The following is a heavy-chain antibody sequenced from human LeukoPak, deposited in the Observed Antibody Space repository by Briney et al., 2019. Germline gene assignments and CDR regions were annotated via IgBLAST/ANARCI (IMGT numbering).Heavy chain of an antibody. J-gene: IGHJ6*02. V-gene: IGHV3-33*08. CDR1: GFTFSSYG. CDR3: ARGPRYCTNGVCYYYYYYYGMDV. D-gene: IGHD2-8*01. CDR2: IWYDGSNK. Sequence: GGSLRLSCSASGFTFSSYGMHWVRQAPGKGLEWVAVIWYDGSNKYYADSVKGRFTISRDNSKNTLYLQMNSLRAEDTAVYYCARGPRYCTNGVCYYYYYYYGMDVWGQGTTVTVSS.